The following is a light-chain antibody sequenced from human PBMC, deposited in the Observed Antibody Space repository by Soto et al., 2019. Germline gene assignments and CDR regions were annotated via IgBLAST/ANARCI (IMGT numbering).Light chain of an antibody. Sequence: QSALTQPASVSGSPGQSITISCTGTSSDVGSYNYVSWYQHHPGKAPKLMIYEVTTRPSGVSNRFSGSKSGNTASLTIAGLQAEDEADDYYSSYTSTNTLYVFGTGTKLTVL. CDR2: EVT. V-gene: IGLV2-14*01. CDR1: SSDVGSYNY. CDR3: SSYTSTNTLYV. J-gene: IGLJ1*01.